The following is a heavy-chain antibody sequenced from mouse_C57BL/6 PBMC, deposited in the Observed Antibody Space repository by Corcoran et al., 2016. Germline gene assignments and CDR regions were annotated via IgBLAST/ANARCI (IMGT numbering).Heavy chain of an antibody. V-gene: IGHV9-3*01. J-gene: IGHJ4*01. D-gene: IGHD1-1*01. Sequence: QIQLVQSGPELKKPGETVKISCKASGYTFTTYGMSWVKQAPGKGLKWMGWINTYSGVPTYADDFKGRFAFSLETSASTAYLQINNLKNEDTATYFCARGATVAVMDYWGQGTSVTVSS. CDR2: INTYSGVP. CDR1: GYTFTTYG. CDR3: ARGATVAVMDY.